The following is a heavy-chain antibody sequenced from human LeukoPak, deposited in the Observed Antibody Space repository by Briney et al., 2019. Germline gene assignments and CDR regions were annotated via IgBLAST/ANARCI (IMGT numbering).Heavy chain of an antibody. CDR1: GGTFSSYA. D-gene: IGHD3-22*01. Sequence: VKVSCKASGGTFSSYAISWVRQAPGQGLEWMGGIIPIFGTANYAQKFQGRVTITTDESTSTAYTELSSLRSEDTAVYYCAREFDYDSSGHVDYWGQGTLVTVSS. CDR3: AREFDYDSSGHVDY. J-gene: IGHJ4*02. V-gene: IGHV1-69*05. CDR2: IIPIFGTA.